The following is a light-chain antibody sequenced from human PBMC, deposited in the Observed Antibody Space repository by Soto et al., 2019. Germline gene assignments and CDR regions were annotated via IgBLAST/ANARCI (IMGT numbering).Light chain of an antibody. J-gene: IGLJ1*01. CDR1: SSDVGGYNY. Sequence: QSVLTQPASVSGSPGQSITISCTGTSSDVGGYNYVSWYQQRPGKVPKLMIYDVSNRPSGVSNRFSGSKSGNTASLTISGLQAEDEADYYCSSYTSSSTPFVFGTGTKLTVL. CDR2: DVS. V-gene: IGLV2-14*01. CDR3: SSYTSSSTPFV.